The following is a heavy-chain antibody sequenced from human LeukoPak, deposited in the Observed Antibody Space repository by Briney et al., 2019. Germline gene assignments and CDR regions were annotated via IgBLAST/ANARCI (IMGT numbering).Heavy chain of an antibody. CDR1: GFTFSSYV. D-gene: IGHD3-22*01. CDR2: IWYDGSNK. V-gene: IGHV3-33*01. Sequence: PGGSLRLSCAASGFTFSSYVMHWVRQAPGKGLEWVAVIWYDGSNKYYADSAKGRFTISRDNSKNTLYLQMNSLRAEDTAVYYCARRGPSGYYAHFDYWGQGTLVTVSS. CDR3: ARRGPSGYYAHFDY. J-gene: IGHJ4*02.